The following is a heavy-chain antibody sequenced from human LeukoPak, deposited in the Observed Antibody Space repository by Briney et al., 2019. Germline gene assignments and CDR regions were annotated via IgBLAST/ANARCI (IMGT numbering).Heavy chain of an antibody. CDR1: GFTFSNDP. Sequence: GGSLRLSCAASGFTFSNDPMHWVRQAPGKGLDWVAVISHDGSPKYYADSVKGRFTIPRDNSKNTLYLQMDSMTTEDTAVYYCARGESVAMGSIDYWGQGTLVTVSS. CDR3: ARGESVAMGSIDY. D-gene: IGHD2-2*01. CDR2: ISHDGSPK. J-gene: IGHJ4*02. V-gene: IGHV3-30*01.